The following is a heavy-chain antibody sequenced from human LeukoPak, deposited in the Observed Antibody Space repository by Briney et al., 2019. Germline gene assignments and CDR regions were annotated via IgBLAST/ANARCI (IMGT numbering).Heavy chain of an antibody. V-gene: IGHV4-34*01. J-gene: IGHJ5*02. CDR2: INHSGST. Sequence: SETLSLTCAVYGGSFSGYYWSWIRQPPGKGLEWIGEINHSGSTNYNPSLKSRVAISVDTSKNQFSLKLSSVTAADTAVYYCERAKRYYDFWSGYPNWFDPWGQGTLVTVSS. CDR3: ERAKRYYDFWSGYPNWFDP. D-gene: IGHD3-3*01. CDR1: GGSFSGYY.